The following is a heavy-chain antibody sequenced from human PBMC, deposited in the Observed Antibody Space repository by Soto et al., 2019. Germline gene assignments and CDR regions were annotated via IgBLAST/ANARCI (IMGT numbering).Heavy chain of an antibody. CDR3: ARQRPEAHYFDY. J-gene: IGHJ4*02. D-gene: IGHD6-25*01. CDR1: GGSISSGGYS. CDR2: IYLSGSL. Sequence: SETLSLTCAVPGGSISSGGYSWSWIRQPPGKGLEWIGYIYLSGSLYYIPSLNSLVTISVDRSKNQFSLKLSSVTALDMAVYYCARQRPEAHYFDYWGQGTLVTLSS. V-gene: IGHV4-30-2*02.